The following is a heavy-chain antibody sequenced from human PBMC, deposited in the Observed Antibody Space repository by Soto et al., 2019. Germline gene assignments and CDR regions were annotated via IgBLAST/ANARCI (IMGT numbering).Heavy chain of an antibody. D-gene: IGHD5-18*01. CDR3: AREDTAMANFDY. Sequence: SETLSLTCTVSGGSISGYYWSWIRQPPGKGLEWIGYMYKTGSTVYNPSFKSRVTISVDTSKNQFSLKLSSVTAADTAVYYCAREDTAMANFDYWGQGTLVTVSS. CDR2: MYKTGST. J-gene: IGHJ4*02. V-gene: IGHV4-59*12. CDR1: GGSISGYY.